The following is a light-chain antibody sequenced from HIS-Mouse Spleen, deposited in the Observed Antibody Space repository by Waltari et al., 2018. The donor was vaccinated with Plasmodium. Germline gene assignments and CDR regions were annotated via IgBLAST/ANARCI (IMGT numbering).Light chain of an antibody. J-gene: IGKJ2*01. CDR3: QQYVSSPYT. CDR2: GAS. Sequence: EIVLTQSPGTLSLSPGERATLSCRASQSVSSCYLAWYQQKPGQAPRRLIDGASSRATGIPDRFSGSGSGTDFTLTISRLEPEDFAVYYCQQYVSSPYTFGQGTKLEIK. CDR1: QSVSSCY. V-gene: IGKV3-20*01.